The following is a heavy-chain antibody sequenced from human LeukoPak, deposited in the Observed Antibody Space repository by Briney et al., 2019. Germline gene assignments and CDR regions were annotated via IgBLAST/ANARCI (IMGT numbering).Heavy chain of an antibody. CDR3: AHRLRRIAAAGPHDAFDI. Sequence: SGTTLVNPTQTLTLTCTFSGFSLSTSGVGVGWIRQPPGKALEWLALIYWNDDKRYSPSLKSRLTITKDTSKNQVVLTMTNMDPVDTATHYCAHRLRRIAAAGPHDAFDIWGQGTMVTVSS. CDR2: IYWNDDK. CDR1: GFSLSTSGVG. V-gene: IGHV2-5*01. D-gene: IGHD6-13*01. J-gene: IGHJ3*02.